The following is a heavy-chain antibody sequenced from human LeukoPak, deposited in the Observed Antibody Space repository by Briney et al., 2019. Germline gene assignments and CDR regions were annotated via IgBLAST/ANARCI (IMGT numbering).Heavy chain of an antibody. J-gene: IGHJ6*02. CDR2: IWYDGKTK. V-gene: IGHV3-33*01. CDR1: GFTFSTYG. CDR3: AREGYRSANGMDV. D-gene: IGHD5-12*01. Sequence: GRSLRLSCAASGFTFSTYGMHWVRQAPGKGLEWVAVIWYDGKTKYYAESVKGRFSISRDNSKNTLYLQMNSLRAEDTAVYYCAREGYRSANGMDVWGQGTMVTVSS.